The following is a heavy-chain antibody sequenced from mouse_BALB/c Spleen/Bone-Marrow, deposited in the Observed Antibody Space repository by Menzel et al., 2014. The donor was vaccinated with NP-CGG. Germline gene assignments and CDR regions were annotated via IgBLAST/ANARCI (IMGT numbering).Heavy chain of an antibody. D-gene: IGHD3-1*01. CDR2: INPSNGGT. Sequence: QVQLKESGAELVNPGASVKLSCKASGYTFTSYYMYWVKQRPGQGLEWIGGINPSNGGTNFNEKFKSKATLTVDKSSSTAYMQLSSLTSEDSAVYYCTRGLRAWFAYWGQGTLVTVAA. V-gene: IGHV1S81*02. CDR1: GYTFTSYY. J-gene: IGHJ3*01. CDR3: TRGLRAWFAY.